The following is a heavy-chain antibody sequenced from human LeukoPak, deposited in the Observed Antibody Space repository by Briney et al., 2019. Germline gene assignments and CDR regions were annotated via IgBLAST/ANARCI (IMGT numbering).Heavy chain of an antibody. CDR3: AKSYGDYLGHFDS. D-gene: IGHD4-17*01. Sequence: GGSLRLSCAASGFTFSSYGMHWVRQAPGKGLEWVAVISYDGSNKYYADSVKGRFTISRDKSKNTLFLQVNSLRAEDTAVYYCAKSYGDYLGHFDSWGQGTLVAVSS. V-gene: IGHV3-30*18. J-gene: IGHJ4*02. CDR2: ISYDGSNK. CDR1: GFTFSSYG.